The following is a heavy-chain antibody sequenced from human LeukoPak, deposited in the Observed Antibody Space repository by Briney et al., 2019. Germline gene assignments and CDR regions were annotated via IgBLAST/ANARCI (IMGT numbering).Heavy chain of an antibody. CDR3: AREANYYDSSGYSPPTLDF. D-gene: IGHD3-22*01. CDR2: ISGRGRDT. Sequence: PGGSPRLSCAASGFTFSSHVMSWVRQAPGKRLEWVSAISGRGRDTYYADSVTGRFIISRENSKDTLFLQINSLGADDTAVYYCAREANYYDSSGYSPPTLDFWGQGTLVTVSS. CDR1: GFTFSSHV. J-gene: IGHJ4*02. V-gene: IGHV3-23*01.